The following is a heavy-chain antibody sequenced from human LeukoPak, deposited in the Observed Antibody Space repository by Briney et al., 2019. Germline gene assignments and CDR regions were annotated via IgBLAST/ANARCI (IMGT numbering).Heavy chain of an antibody. Sequence: GGSLRLSCAASGFTFGSYSMNWVRQAPGKGLEWVSSISSSSSYIYYADSVKGRFTISRDNAKNSLYLQMNSLRAEDTAVYYCARDPRSITMIGVGAFDIWGQGTMVTVSS. CDR1: GFTFGSYS. J-gene: IGHJ3*02. CDR3: ARDPRSITMIGVGAFDI. V-gene: IGHV3-21*01. CDR2: ISSSSSYI. D-gene: IGHD3-22*01.